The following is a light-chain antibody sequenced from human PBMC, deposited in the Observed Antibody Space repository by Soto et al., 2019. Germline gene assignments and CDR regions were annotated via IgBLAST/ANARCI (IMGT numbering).Light chain of an antibody. CDR1: QDISNY. J-gene: IGKJ4*01. Sequence: DMEMTQSPSSLSASVGDRVTITCQASQDISNYLNWYQQKPGKAPKVLIYDVSNLETGVPSRFSGSGSGTAFSLTISNLQPEDIATYYCQNGSTVGGGTKVEIK. CDR2: DVS. CDR3: QNGST. V-gene: IGKV1-33*01.